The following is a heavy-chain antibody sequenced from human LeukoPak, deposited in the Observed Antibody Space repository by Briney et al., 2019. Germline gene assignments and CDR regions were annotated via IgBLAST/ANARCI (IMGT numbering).Heavy chain of an antibody. J-gene: IGHJ4*02. CDR1: GGSISSGGYY. Sequence: SETLSLTCTVSGGSISSGGYYGSWIRQHPGKGLEWIGYIYYSGSTYYNPSLKSRVTISVDTSKNQFSLNLTSVTAADTAVYYCARGRNGYNFIDYWGQGTLVTVSS. CDR2: IYYSGST. D-gene: IGHD5-24*01. V-gene: IGHV4-31*03. CDR3: ARGRNGYNFIDY.